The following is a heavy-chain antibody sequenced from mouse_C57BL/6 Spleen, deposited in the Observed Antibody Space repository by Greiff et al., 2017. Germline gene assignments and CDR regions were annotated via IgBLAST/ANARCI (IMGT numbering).Heavy chain of an antibody. CDR2: IDPANGNT. CDR1: GFNIKNTY. J-gene: IGHJ2*01. CDR3: GIEGGFDY. V-gene: IGHV14-3*01. Sequence: VQLQQSVAELVRPGASVKLSCTASGFNIKNTYMHWVKQRPEQGLEWIGRIDPANGNTKYAPKFQGKDTITAETSSNPAYLQLSRPTSEDTANYYCGIEGGFDYWGQGTTRTVAS.